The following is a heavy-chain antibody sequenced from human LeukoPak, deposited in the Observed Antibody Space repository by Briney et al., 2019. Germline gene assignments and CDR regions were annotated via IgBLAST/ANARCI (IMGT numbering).Heavy chain of an antibody. Sequence: ASVKVSCKASGGTFSSYAISWVRQAPGQGLEWMGGIIPIFGTANYAQKFQGRVTITADESTSTAYMELSSLRSEDTAVYYCARVLSGGYGDYSDYFDYWGQGTLVTVSS. CDR1: GGTFSSYA. D-gene: IGHD4-17*01. CDR2: IIPIFGTA. J-gene: IGHJ4*02. V-gene: IGHV1-69*13. CDR3: ARVLSGGYGDYSDYFDY.